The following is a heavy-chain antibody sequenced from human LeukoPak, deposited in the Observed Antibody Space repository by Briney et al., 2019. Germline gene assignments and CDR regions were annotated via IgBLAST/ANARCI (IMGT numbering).Heavy chain of an antibody. CDR2: IYYSGST. CDR3: ARRAAYCSSTSCYFDY. J-gene: IGHJ4*02. V-gene: IGHV4-39*01. Sequence: KTSETLSLTCTVSGGSISSSSYYWGWIRQPPGKGLEWIGSIYYSGSTYYNPSLKSRVTISADTSKNQFSLKLSSVTAADTAVYYCARRAAYCSSTSCYFDYWGQGTLVTVSS. CDR1: GGSISSSSYY. D-gene: IGHD2-2*01.